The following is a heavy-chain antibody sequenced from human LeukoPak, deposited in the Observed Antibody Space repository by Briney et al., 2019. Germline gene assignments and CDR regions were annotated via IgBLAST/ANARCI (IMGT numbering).Heavy chain of an antibody. CDR1: GGSISSSSYY. J-gene: IGHJ4*02. CDR3: ASLDTTVTLFDY. D-gene: IGHD4-17*01. V-gene: IGHV4-39*07. CDR2: IYYSGST. Sequence: SGTLSLTCTVSGGSISSSSYYWGWIRQPPGKGLEWIGSIYYSGSTNYNPSLKSRVTISVDTSKNQFSLKLSSVTAADTAVYYCASLDTTVTLFDYWGQGTLVTVSS.